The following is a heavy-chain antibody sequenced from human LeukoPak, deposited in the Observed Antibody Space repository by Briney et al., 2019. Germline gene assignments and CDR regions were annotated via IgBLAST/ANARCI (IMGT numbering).Heavy chain of an antibody. V-gene: IGHV3-30*02. Sequence: GGSLRLSCAASGFTFSSYGMHWVRQAPGKGLEWVAFIRYDGSNKYYADSVKGRFTISRDNSKNTLYLQMNSLRAEDTAVYYCAKDQALGYCSSTSCYTYYMDVWGKGTTVTVSS. D-gene: IGHD2-2*01. CDR1: GFTFSSYG. CDR3: AKDQALGYCSSTSCYTYYMDV. J-gene: IGHJ6*03. CDR2: IRYDGSNK.